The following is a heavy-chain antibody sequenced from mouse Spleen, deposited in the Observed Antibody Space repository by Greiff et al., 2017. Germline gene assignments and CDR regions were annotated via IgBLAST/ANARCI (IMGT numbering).Heavy chain of an antibody. Sequence: QVHVKQPGTELVKPGASVKLSCKASGYTFTSYWMHWVQQRPGQGLEWIGNINPSNGCTNYNQKFKSKATLTVDKSSSTAYMQCSSLTSEDSAVYCCARFSYDGSGFAYWGQGTLVTVSA. CDR1: GYTFTSYW. CDR3: ARFSYDGSGFAY. J-gene: IGHJ3*01. D-gene: IGHD2-12*01. CDR2: INPSNGCT. V-gene: IGHV1-53*01.